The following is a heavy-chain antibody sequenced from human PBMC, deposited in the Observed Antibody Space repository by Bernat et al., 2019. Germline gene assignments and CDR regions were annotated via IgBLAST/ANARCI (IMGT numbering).Heavy chain of an antibody. CDR1: AFTFNNYA. J-gene: IGHJ4*02. V-gene: IGHV3-23*01. Sequence: EVQLLESGGGLVQPGGSLRLSCAASAFTFNNYAMSWVRQAPGKGLEWVSAISGTGGITLYADSVKGRFTISRDNSKKTLFLQMNSLRADGTAVYYCAKEVQSGYRRYYFDYWGQGTLVAVSS. CDR3: AKEVQSGYRRYYFDY. CDR2: ISGTGGIT. D-gene: IGHD3-3*01.